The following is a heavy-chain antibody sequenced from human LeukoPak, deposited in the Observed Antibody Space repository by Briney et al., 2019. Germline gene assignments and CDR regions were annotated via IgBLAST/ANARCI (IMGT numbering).Heavy chain of an antibody. CDR1: GFTFSSYA. CDR3: ARVSAAIDY. Sequence: GGSLRLSCAASGFTFSSYAMNWVRQAPGKGLEWVSYISSSGSTIKYADSVKGRFTISRDNAKNSLYLQMNSLRAEDTAVYYCARVSAAIDYWGQGTLVTVSS. D-gene: IGHD5-18*01. CDR2: ISSSGSTI. J-gene: IGHJ4*02. V-gene: IGHV3-48*03.